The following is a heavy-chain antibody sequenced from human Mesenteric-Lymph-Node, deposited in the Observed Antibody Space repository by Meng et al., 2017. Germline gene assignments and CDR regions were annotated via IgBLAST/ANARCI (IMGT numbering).Heavy chain of an antibody. J-gene: IGHJ6*02. V-gene: IGHV4-34*01. CDR2: INHSGST. CDR1: Y. CDR3: ARVGSGSYFYYYYGMYV. D-gene: IGHD3-10*01. Sequence: YWIGWVRQMPGKGLEWIGEINHSGSTNYNPSLKSRVTISVDTSKNQFSLKLSSVTAADTAVYYCARVGSGSYFYYYYGMYVWGQGPSDTFPS.